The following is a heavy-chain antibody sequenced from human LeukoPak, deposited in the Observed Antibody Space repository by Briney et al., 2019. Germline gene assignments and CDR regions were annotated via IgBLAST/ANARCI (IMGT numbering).Heavy chain of an antibody. CDR1: GGSFSGYY. CDR3: ARYRAFDI. CDR2: INHSGST. Sequence: SETLSLTCAVYGGSFSGYYWSWIRQPPGKGLEWIGEINHSGSTNYNPSLKSRVTISVDTSKNQFSLKLTSVTAADTAIYYCARYRAFDIWGRGTLVTVSS. J-gene: IGHJ3*02. V-gene: IGHV4-34*01.